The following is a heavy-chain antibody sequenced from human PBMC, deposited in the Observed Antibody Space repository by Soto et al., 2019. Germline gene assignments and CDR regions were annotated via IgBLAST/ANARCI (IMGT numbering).Heavy chain of an antibody. J-gene: IGHJ4*02. CDR1: GFTATISA. CDR3: AAVTYSDILTRYYNRGFPDY. V-gene: IGHV1-58*01. Sequence: SVEVACKASGFTATISAVQGVRQARGQRLEWIGWIVVGSGNTNYAQKFQERVTITREMSTSTAYMELSSLRSEDTAVYYCAAVTYSDILTRYYNRGFPDYWGQGTLVTVSS. D-gene: IGHD3-9*01. CDR2: IVVGSGNT.